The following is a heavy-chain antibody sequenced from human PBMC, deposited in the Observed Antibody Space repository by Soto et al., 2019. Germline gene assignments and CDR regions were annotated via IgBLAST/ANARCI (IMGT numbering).Heavy chain of an antibody. V-gene: IGHV3-33*01. CDR2: IWYDGSNK. J-gene: IGHJ4*02. CDR1: GFTFSSYG. CDR3: ARVGDWNYYFDY. D-gene: IGHD1-7*01. Sequence: PGGSLRLSCAASGFTFSSYGMHWVHQAPGKGLEWVAVIWYDGSNKYYADSVKGRFTISRDNSKNTLYLQMNSLRAEDTAVYYCARVGDWNYYFDYWGQGTLVTVSS.